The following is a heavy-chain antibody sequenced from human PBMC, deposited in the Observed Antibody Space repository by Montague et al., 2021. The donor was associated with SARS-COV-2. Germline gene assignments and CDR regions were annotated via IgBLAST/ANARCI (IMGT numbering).Heavy chain of an antibody. CDR1: GGSISSSSYY. Sequence: SETLSLTCTVSGGSISSSSYYWGWIRQPPGKGLEWIGSIYYSGSTYYNPSLKSRVTIFVDTSKNQSSLKLSSVTAADTAVYYCATYYDILTGYYIDAFAIWGQGTMVTVSS. D-gene: IGHD3-9*01. CDR2: IYYSGST. CDR3: ATYYDILTGYYIDAFAI. J-gene: IGHJ3*02. V-gene: IGHV4-39*01.